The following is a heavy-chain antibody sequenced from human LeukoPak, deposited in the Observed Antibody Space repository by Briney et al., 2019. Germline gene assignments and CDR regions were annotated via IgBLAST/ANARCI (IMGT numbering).Heavy chain of an antibody. Sequence: SQTLSLTCAISGDSVSSNSAAWNWIRQSPSRGLEWLGRAYYRSKWYNDYAVSVKSRITINPDTSKNQFSLQLNSVTPKDTAVYYCARDWVTMVRGVIINYYYYGMDVWGKGTTVTVSS. D-gene: IGHD3-10*01. V-gene: IGHV6-1*01. CDR1: GDSVSSNSAA. CDR3: ARDWVTMVRGVIINYYYYGMDV. CDR2: AYYRSKWYN. J-gene: IGHJ6*04.